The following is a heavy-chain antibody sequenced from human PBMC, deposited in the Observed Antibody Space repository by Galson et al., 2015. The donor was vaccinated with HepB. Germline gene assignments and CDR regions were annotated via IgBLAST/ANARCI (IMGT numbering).Heavy chain of an antibody. J-gene: IGHJ4*02. D-gene: IGHD2-8*01. CDR2: IKSKTDGGTT. CDR3: TTDRNGGYY. V-gene: IGHV3-15*07. Sequence: SLRLSCAASGFTFSNAWMNWVRQAPGKGLEWVGRIKSKTDGGTTDYAAPGRFTISRDDSKNTLYLQMNSLKTEDTAVYYCTTDRNGGYYWGQGTLVTVSS. CDR1: GFTFSNAW.